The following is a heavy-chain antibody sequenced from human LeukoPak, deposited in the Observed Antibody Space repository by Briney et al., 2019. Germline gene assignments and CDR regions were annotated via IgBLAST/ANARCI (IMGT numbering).Heavy chain of an antibody. CDR3: ARLPPYSSGLLPDNYYYYYMDV. V-gene: IGHV4-61*02. D-gene: IGHD3-22*01. J-gene: IGHJ6*03. CDR1: GGSISSGSYY. Sequence: SETLSLTCTVSGGSISSGSYYWSWVRLPAGKGLEWIGRIYTSGSTNYNPSLKSRVTISVDTSKNQFSLKLSSVTAADAAVYYCARLPPYSSGLLPDNYYYYYMDVWGKGTTVTVSS. CDR2: IYTSGST.